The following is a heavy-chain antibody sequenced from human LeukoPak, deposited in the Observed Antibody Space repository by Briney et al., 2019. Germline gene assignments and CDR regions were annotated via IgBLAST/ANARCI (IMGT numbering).Heavy chain of an antibody. CDR2: IYYSGST. CDR1: GGSISSGDYY. V-gene: IGHV4-61*08. CDR3: ARDYYDFWSGSGYYYGMDV. Sequence: PSETLSLTCTVSGGSISSGDYYWSWIRQPPGKGLEWIGYIYYSGSTNYNPSLKSRVTISVDTSKNQFSLKLSSVTAADTAVYYCARDYYDFWSGSGYYYGMDVWSQGTTVTVSS. J-gene: IGHJ6*02. D-gene: IGHD3-3*01.